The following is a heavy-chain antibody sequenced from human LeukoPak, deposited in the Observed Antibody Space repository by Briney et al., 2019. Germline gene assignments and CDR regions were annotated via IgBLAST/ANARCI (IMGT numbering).Heavy chain of an antibody. V-gene: IGHV3-21*01. CDR2: ISSSSSYI. CDR1: GFTFSSYA. D-gene: IGHD2-15*01. J-gene: IGHJ4*02. Sequence: GGSLRLSCVVSGFTFSSYAMNWVRQAPGKGLEWVSSISSSSSYIYYADSVKGRFTTSRDNAKNSLYLQMNSLRAEDTAVYYCARAFVVVAATPDYWGQGTLVTVSS. CDR3: ARAFVVVAATPDY.